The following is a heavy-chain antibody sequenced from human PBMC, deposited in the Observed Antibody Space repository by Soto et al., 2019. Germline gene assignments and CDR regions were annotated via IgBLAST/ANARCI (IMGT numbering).Heavy chain of an antibody. Sequence: GASVKVSCKASGFTFITYDFSWVRQAAGQGLEWMGWINPNSGSTDYAQKFRGRVTMTRDTSISTAYMELSRLRSDDTAVYYCARDPRIAGPLFDYWGQGTLVTV. CDR1: GFTFITYD. CDR2: INPNSGST. CDR3: ARDPRIAGPLFDY. V-gene: IGHV1-2*02. D-gene: IGHD6-13*01. J-gene: IGHJ4*02.